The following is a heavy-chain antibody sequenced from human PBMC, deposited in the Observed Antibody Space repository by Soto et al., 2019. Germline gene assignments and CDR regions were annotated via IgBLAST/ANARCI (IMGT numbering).Heavy chain of an antibody. CDR1: GYTFTSYG. D-gene: IGHD3-22*01. J-gene: IGHJ5*02. V-gene: IGHV1-18*04. Sequence: ASVKVSCKASGYTFTSYGISWVRQAPGQGLEWMGWISAYNGNTNYAQKLQGRVTMTTDTSTSTAYMELRSLRSDDTAVYYCARRFHYYYDSSGYESPDWFDPWGQGTLVTVSS. CDR2: ISAYNGNT. CDR3: ARRFHYYYDSSGYESPDWFDP.